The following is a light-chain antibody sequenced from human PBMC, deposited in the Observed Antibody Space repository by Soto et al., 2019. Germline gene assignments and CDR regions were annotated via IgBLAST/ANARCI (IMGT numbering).Light chain of an antibody. Sequence: EIVLTQSPATLSLSPGERATLSCRASQSVSSYLAWYQQKPGQAPRLLIYDASNRATGIPARFSGSGSGTDFTHTISSLEPEDFAVYYCQQRSNWPITFGQGTRLEI. V-gene: IGKV3-11*01. CDR1: QSVSSY. CDR3: QQRSNWPIT. J-gene: IGKJ5*01. CDR2: DAS.